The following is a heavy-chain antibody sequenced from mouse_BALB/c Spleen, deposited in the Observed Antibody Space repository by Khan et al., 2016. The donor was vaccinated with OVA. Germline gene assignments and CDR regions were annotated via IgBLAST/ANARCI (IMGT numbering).Heavy chain of an antibody. CDR2: INPHIGET. CDR1: GYSFTGYF. J-gene: IGHJ2*01. D-gene: IGHD1-1*01. V-gene: IGHV1-20*02. CDR3: ARIYRSDFDY. Sequence: EVQLKQSGPELVKPGASVKISCKASGYSFTGYFMNWVMQSHGKSLEWIGRINPHIGETFYNQKFKGKATLTVDESTSTAHMERRSLASEDSAVYDCARIYRSDFDYWGQGTTVTVSS.